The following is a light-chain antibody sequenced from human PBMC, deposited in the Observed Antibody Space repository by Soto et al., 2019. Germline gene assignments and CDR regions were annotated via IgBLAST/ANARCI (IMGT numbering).Light chain of an antibody. CDR2: GAA. CDR3: QHYHKWPPLT. V-gene: IGKV3-15*01. Sequence: EIVMTQSPATLSVSPGERATLSCRASQTVSSSYLAWYQHKAGQAPRLRIYGAATRATGVTARFRGGGYGKEFTADISRLSSEAYAVSYCQHYHKWPPLTFGQGTRLE. J-gene: IGKJ5*01. CDR1: QTVSSSY.